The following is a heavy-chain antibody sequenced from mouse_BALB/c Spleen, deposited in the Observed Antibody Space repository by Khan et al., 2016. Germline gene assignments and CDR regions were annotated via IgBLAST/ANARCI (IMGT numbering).Heavy chain of an antibody. CDR2: INTETGES. D-gene: IGHD1-1*01. CDR1: GYTFTDYS. Sequence: QIQLVQSGPELKKPGETVKISCKASGYTFTDYSMHWVKQAPGKGLKWMGWINTETGESTYADDFKGRFAFSLETSASTAYLKINNLKNEDTSTYFGARGFITTVVEAYWGQGTLVTVSA. CDR3: ARGFITTVVEAY. V-gene: IGHV9-2-1*01. J-gene: IGHJ3*01.